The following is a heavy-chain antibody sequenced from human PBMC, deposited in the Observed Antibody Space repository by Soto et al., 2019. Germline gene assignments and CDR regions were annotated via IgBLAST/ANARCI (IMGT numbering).Heavy chain of an antibody. Sequence: EVQLLESGGGLVQPGGSLRLSCAASGFTFSSYAMSWVRQAPGKGLEWVSAISGSGCSTYYADSVKGRFTISRDNSKNTLYLQMNSLRAEDTAVYYCAKDGSSGSGWYVNFDYWGQGTLVTVSS. J-gene: IGHJ4*02. V-gene: IGHV3-23*01. CDR1: GFTFSSYA. CDR3: AKDGSSGSGWYVNFDY. CDR2: ISGSGCST. D-gene: IGHD6-19*01.